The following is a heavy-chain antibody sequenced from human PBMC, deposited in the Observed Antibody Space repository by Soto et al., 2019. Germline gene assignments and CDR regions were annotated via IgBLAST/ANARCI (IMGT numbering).Heavy chain of an antibody. CDR2: IYYSGST. Sequence: PSETLSLTCTVSGGSISSSSYYWGWIRQPPGKGLEWIGSIYYSGSTYYNPSLKSRVTISVDTSKNQFSLKLSSVTAADTAVYYCAKNIVVVPAASVAFDIWGQGTMVTVSS. CDR1: GGSISSSSYY. D-gene: IGHD2-2*01. V-gene: IGHV4-39*01. CDR3: AKNIVVVPAASVAFDI. J-gene: IGHJ3*02.